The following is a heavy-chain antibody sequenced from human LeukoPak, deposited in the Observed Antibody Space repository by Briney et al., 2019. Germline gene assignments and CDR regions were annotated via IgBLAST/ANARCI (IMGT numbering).Heavy chain of an antibody. V-gene: IGHV4-34*01. CDR2: FNLGGGT. CDR3: ARIYNDTSGNHNQAFDM. D-gene: IGHD3-22*01. CDR1: GGSFGDYY. J-gene: IGHJ3*02. Sequence: SETLSLTCAVDGGSFGDYYWSWIRQSPGRGLEWIGEFNLGGGTKYNPSLSSRLTISVDAAKSQASLKLSSVTPVDTALYYCARIYNDTSGNHNQAFDMWGHGTMVTVSS.